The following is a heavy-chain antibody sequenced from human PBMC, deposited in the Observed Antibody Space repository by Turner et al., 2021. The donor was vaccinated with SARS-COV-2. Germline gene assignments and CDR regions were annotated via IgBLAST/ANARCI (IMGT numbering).Heavy chain of an antibody. D-gene: IGHD2-2*01. V-gene: IGHV3-74*01. J-gene: IGHJ5*02. CDR3: ARDCSIPSCEA. Sequence: EVQLVESGGALIQPGGSLRLSCAASGFTLSGYWMHWVRQAPGKGLVWLSSIDGDAKKTNYADSVKGRFTLSRDTAKNTLYLQMNSLRAEDTAVYYCARDCSIPSCEAWGQGTLVTVSS. CDR2: IDGDAKKT. CDR1: GFTLSGYW.